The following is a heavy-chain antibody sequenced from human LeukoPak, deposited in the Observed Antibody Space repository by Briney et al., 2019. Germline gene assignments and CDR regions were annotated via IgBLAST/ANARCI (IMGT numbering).Heavy chain of an antibody. D-gene: IGHD3-9*01. CDR1: GGSISSYY. Sequence: PSETLSLTCTVSGGSISSYYWSWIRQPPGMGLEWMGYIYYSGSTNYNPSLKSRVTISVDTSKNQFSLKLSSVTAADTAVYYCASATPYYDILTGYRPEYFQHWGQGTLATVSS. CDR3: ASATPYYDILTGYRPEYFQH. J-gene: IGHJ1*01. CDR2: IYYSGST. V-gene: IGHV4-59*01.